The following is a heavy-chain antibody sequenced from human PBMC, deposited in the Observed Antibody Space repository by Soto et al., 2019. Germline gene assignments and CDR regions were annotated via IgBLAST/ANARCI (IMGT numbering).Heavy chain of an antibody. J-gene: IGHJ6*02. D-gene: IGHD6-6*01. V-gene: IGHV6-1*01. CDR3: ARGAYSSSSWYYYYGMDV. CDR2: TYYRSKWYN. Sequence: SQTLSLTCAISGDSVSSNSAAWNWIRQSPSRGLEWLGRTYYRSKWYNDYAVSMKSRITINPDTSKNQFSLQLNSVTPEDTAVYYCARGAYSSSSWYYYYGMDVWGQGTTVTVSS. CDR1: GDSVSSNSAA.